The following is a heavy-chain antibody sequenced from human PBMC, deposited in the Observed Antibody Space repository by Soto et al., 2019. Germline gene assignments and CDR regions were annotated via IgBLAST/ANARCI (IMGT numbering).Heavy chain of an antibody. Sequence: ASVKVSCKASGYTFTGYYMHWVRQAPGQGLEWMGWINPNSGGTNYAQKFQGRVTMTRDTSISTAYMELSRLRSDDTAVYYCARDRIFGVVIWFDPWGQGTLVTVSS. CDR2: INPNSGGT. CDR1: GYTFTGYY. D-gene: IGHD3-3*02. V-gene: IGHV1-2*02. J-gene: IGHJ5*02. CDR3: ARDRIFGVVIWFDP.